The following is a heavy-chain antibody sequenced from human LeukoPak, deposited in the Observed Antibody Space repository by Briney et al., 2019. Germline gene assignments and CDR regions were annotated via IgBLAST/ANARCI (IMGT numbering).Heavy chain of an antibody. Sequence: GGSLRLSCAASGFTFSSYSMNWVRQAPGKGLEWVSYISSSSSSSSTIDYADSVKGRFTISRDNAKNSLYLQMNSLRAEDTAVYYCARGRDSSSWSNWFDPWGQGTLVTVSS. CDR2: ISSSSSSSSTI. J-gene: IGHJ5*02. CDR3: ARGRDSSSWSNWFDP. D-gene: IGHD6-13*01. CDR1: GFTFSSYS. V-gene: IGHV3-48*04.